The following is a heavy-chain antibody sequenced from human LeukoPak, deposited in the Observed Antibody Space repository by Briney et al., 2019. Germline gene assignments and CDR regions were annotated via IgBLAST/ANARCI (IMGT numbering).Heavy chain of an antibody. J-gene: IGHJ4*02. Sequence: SEALSLTCIVSGGSISSSSYYWNSVRQPPGRGLEWIGSIYYSGGTYYNPSLKSRVTISIDTSKNQFSLKLNSVTAADTAVYYCARQDYGGRAHDFWGQGTLVTVSS. D-gene: IGHD4-17*01. CDR1: GGSISSSSYY. V-gene: IGHV4-39*01. CDR3: ARQDYGGRAHDF. CDR2: IYYSGGT.